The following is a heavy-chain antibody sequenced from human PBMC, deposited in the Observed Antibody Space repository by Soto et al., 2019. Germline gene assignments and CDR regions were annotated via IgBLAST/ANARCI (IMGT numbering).Heavy chain of an antibody. Sequence: ASVKVSCKASGYTFTSYGISWVRQAPGQGLEWMGWISPYNGDTNYAQKLQGRVTMTTDTSTSTAYMELRSLRSDDTAVYYCARVRKIAVEKRTPYYVMDVWGQGTAVTVYS. J-gene: IGHJ6*02. V-gene: IGHV1-18*01. D-gene: IGHD6-19*01. CDR2: ISPYNGDT. CDR1: GYTFTSYG. CDR3: ARVRKIAVEKRTPYYVMDV.